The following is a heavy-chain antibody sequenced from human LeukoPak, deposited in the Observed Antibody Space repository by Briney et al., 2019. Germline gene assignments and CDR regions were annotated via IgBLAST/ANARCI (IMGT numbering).Heavy chain of an antibody. CDR3: ATAVAGTDDAFDI. D-gene: IGHD6-19*01. Sequence: GESLKISCKGSGYSFTSYWIGWGRQMPGKGLEWMGIIYPGDSDTRYSPSFQGQVTISADKSISTAYLQWSSLKASDTAMYYCATAVAGTDDAFDIWGQGTMVTVSS. CDR1: GYSFTSYW. J-gene: IGHJ3*02. V-gene: IGHV5-51*01. CDR2: IYPGDSDT.